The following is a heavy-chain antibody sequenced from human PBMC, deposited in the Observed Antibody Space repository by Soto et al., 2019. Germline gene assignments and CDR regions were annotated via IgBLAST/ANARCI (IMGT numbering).Heavy chain of an antibody. CDR2: IYYSGST. D-gene: IGHD6-19*01. Sequence: QVQLQESGPGLVKPSQTLSLTCTVSGGSISSGGYYWSWIRQHPGKGLEWIGYIYYSGSTYYNPSLKSRVTMSVDTSKNQFSLKLSSVTAADTAVYYCARDGVGSGWLKYFDYWGQGTLVTVSS. CDR3: ARDGVGSGWLKYFDY. CDR1: GGSISSGGYY. J-gene: IGHJ4*02. V-gene: IGHV4-31*03.